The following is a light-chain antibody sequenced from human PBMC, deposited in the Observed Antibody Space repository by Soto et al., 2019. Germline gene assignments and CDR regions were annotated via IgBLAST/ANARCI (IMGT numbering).Light chain of an antibody. CDR1: QSVSSN. Sequence: FITQSPVTLSVSPGERATLSCRASQSVSSNLAWYQQKHGPAPSLLIYGAFTRATGIPARFSGTGSGTELTITISSLKSEDCELDYCQQYKDWPLTFAQGTKVDIK. CDR2: GAF. CDR3: QQYKDWPLT. J-gene: IGKJ1*01. V-gene: IGKV3-15*01.